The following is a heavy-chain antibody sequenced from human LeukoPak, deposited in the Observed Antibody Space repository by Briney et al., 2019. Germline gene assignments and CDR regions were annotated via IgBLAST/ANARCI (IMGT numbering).Heavy chain of an antibody. CDR2: IWYDGSNK. Sequence: GGSLRLSCAASGFTFSSYGMHWVRQAPGKGLEWVAVIWYDGSNKYYADSVKGRFTISRDNSKNTLYLQMNSPRAEDTAMYYCAKEIFRSNDYWGQGTLVTVSS. V-gene: IGHV3-33*06. D-gene: IGHD3-3*01. J-gene: IGHJ4*02. CDR1: GFTFSSYG. CDR3: AKEIFRSNDY.